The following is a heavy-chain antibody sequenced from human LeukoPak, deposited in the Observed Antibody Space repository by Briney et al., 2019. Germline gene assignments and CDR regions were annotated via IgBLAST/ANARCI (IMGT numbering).Heavy chain of an antibody. Sequence: SETLSLTCAVYGGSFSGYYWSWIRQSPGKGLEWIGEINHSGSTNYNPSLKSRVTISVDTSKNQFSLKLTSVTAADTAVYYCARAPWAYGNYVHAFDIWGQGTMVTVSS. J-gene: IGHJ3*02. CDR2: INHSGST. V-gene: IGHV4-34*01. CDR3: ARAPWAYGNYVHAFDI. CDR1: GGSFSGYY. D-gene: IGHD4-11*01.